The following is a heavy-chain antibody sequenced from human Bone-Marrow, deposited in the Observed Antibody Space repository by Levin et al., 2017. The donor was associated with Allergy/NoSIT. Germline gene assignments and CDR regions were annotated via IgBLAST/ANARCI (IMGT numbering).Heavy chain of an antibody. CDR1: GYSFTSYW. D-gene: IGHD3-22*01. Sequence: GGSLRLSCKGSGYSFTSYWIGWVRQMPGKGLEWMGIIYPGDSDTRYSPSFQGQVTISADKSISTAYLQWSSLKASDTAMYYCARRGYYDSSGYYYPFDYWGQGTLVTVSS. CDR3: ARRGYYDSSGYYYPFDY. J-gene: IGHJ4*02. V-gene: IGHV5-51*01. CDR2: IYPGDSDT.